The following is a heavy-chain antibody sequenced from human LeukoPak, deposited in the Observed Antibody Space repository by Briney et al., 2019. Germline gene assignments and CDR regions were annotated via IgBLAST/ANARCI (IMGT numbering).Heavy chain of an antibody. J-gene: IGHJ1*01. D-gene: IGHD3-3*01. CDR2: INPNSGET. CDR1: GYTLTSYY. CDR3: ARGSGYYAGAEYFEH. Sequence: ASVTVSCKASGYTLTSYYLHWVRQAPGQGPEWMGWINPNSGETNYAPKFQGMVTMTRDTSINAAYLELGGLRSDDTAVYYCARGSGYYAGAEYFEHWGQGTLVTVSS. V-gene: IGHV1-2*02.